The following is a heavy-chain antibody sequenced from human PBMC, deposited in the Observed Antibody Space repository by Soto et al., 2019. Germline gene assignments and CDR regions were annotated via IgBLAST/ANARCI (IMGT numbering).Heavy chain of an antibody. Sequence: PSETLSLTCVVSGDSISSGNWWSWFRQPPGKGLEWIGQIYHSGSTNYSPSLKSRVTISVDKSKNQFSLRLSSVTAADTAVYYCARHHRHGAYLGYWGQGTLVTVSS. D-gene: IGHD3-16*01. V-gene: IGHV4-4*02. CDR3: ARHHRHGAYLGY. J-gene: IGHJ4*02. CDR1: GDSISSGNW. CDR2: IYHSGST.